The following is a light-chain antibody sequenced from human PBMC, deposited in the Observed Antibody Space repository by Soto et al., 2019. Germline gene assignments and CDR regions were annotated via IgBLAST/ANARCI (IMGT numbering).Light chain of an antibody. Sequence: DIQMTQSPSSLSASVGDRVTITCRASQGISNYLAWYQQRPGKVPKLLIYAASTLQSGVPSRFSGSGSVTDFTLTISSLQPEDVATYYCQKHNSALWTFGQGTKVDIK. CDR3: QKHNSALWT. CDR1: QGISNY. CDR2: AAS. V-gene: IGKV1-27*01. J-gene: IGKJ1*01.